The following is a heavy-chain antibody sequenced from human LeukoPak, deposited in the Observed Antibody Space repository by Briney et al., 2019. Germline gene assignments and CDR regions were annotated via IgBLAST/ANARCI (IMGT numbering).Heavy chain of an antibody. CDR1: GVSISAYY. D-gene: IGHD3-22*01. CDR2: IYPGESIYASENT. J-gene: IGHJ3*02. V-gene: IGHV4-4*07. Sequence: SETLSLTCSVSGVSISAYYWSWIRQPAGKGLEWIGRIYPGESIYASENTNYNPSLKSRVTMSVDTSKNQFSLKLSSVTAADTAVYYCARAADYYDTNAFDIWGQGTMVTVSS. CDR3: ARAADYYDTNAFDI.